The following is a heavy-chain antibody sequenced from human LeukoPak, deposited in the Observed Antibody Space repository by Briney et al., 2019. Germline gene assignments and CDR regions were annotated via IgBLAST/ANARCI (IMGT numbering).Heavy chain of an antibody. V-gene: IGHV4-59*01. CDR1: GGSISSYY. J-gene: IGHJ3*02. Sequence: SGTLSLTCTVSGGSISSYYWSWIRQPPGKGLEWIGYIYYSGSTNYNPSLKSRVTISVDTSKNQCSLKLSSVTAADTAVYYCARRDSSGYYYLAFDIWGQGTMVTVSS. CDR3: ARRDSSGYYYLAFDI. CDR2: IYYSGST. D-gene: IGHD3-22*01.